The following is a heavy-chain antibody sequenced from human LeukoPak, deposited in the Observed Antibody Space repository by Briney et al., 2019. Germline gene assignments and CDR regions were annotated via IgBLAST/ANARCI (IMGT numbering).Heavy chain of an antibody. CDR1: GFTFSSYG. V-gene: IGHV3-30*18. J-gene: IGHJ4*02. CDR3: TKGRIAAAAYYFDY. Sequence: GGSLRLSCAASGFTFSSYGMHWVRQAPGRGLEWVAVISYDGSNKYYADSVKGRFTISRDNAKNSLYLQMNGLRAEDTALYYCTKGRIAAAAYYFDYWGQGTLVTVSS. D-gene: IGHD6-13*01. CDR2: ISYDGSNK.